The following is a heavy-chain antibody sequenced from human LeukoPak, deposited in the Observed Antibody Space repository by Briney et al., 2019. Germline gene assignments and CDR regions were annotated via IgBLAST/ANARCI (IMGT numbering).Heavy chain of an antibody. V-gene: IGHV5-51*01. CDR3: ARHTSALSHDF. Sequence: GESLKISCQGSGYSFDNYWIAWVRQMPGKGLELMGVIYPADSDTKYSPSLQGQVTISADKPINTAYMQWSSLKASDTAIYYCARHTSALSHDFWGQGTLVTVSS. J-gene: IGHJ4*02. D-gene: IGHD3-10*01. CDR1: GYSFDNYW. CDR2: IYPADSDT.